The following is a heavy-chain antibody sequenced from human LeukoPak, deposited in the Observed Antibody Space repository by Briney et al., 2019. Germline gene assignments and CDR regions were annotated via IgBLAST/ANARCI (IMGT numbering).Heavy chain of an antibody. D-gene: IGHD3-16*01. Sequence: PSETLSLTCTVSGGSISSSYWSWIRQPAGKGLEWIGRAYTSGSTDYNPSLRSRVTMSLVTSKNQLSLILNSVIAADTAVYYCARGIAGGFHFFDYWGQGTLVTVSS. CDR3: ARGIAGGFHFFDY. CDR1: GGSISSSY. J-gene: IGHJ4*02. V-gene: IGHV4-4*07. CDR2: AYTSGST.